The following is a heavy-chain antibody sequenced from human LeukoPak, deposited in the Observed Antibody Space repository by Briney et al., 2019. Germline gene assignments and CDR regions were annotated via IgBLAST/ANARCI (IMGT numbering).Heavy chain of an antibody. J-gene: IGHJ5*02. Sequence: PGGSLRLSCAASGFTLSSYAMSWVRQAPGKGLEWVSSISGSGSSAKYADSVKGRFTLSRDNSKNTLYLQMNSLRAEDTAIYYCGKGMNWGSKGLFDPWGQGTLVTVSS. CDR1: GFTLSSYA. V-gene: IGHV3-23*01. CDR3: GKGMNWGSKGLFDP. CDR2: ISGSGSSA. D-gene: IGHD3-16*01.